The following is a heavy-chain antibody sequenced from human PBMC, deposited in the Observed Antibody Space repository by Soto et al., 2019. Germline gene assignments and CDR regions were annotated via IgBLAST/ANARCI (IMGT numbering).Heavy chain of an antibody. D-gene: IGHD3-9*01. CDR3: ARAQLRYFDWSNTPGL. Sequence: PGGSLRLSCAASGFTFSSYSMNWVRQAPGKGLEWVSSISSSSSYIYYADSVKGRFTISRDNAKNSLYLQMNSLRAEDTAVYYCARAQLRYFDWSNTPGLWGQGTMVTVSS. V-gene: IGHV3-21*01. CDR1: GFTFSSYS. CDR2: ISSSSSYI. J-gene: IGHJ3*01.